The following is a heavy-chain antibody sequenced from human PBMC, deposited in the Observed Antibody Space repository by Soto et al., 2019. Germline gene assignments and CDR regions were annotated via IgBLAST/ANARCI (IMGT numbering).Heavy chain of an antibody. Sequence: GGSLRLSCAAAGFTFSDYYMSWIRQAPGKGLEWVSYISSSSSYTNYADSVKGRFTISRDNAKNSLYLQMNSLRAEETAVYYCAIYGERSGYYSAWFQHWGQGTLGTVPS. V-gene: IGHV3-11*03. CDR3: AIYGERSGYYSAWFQH. CDR2: ISSSSSYT. CDR1: GFTFSDYY. D-gene: IGHD3-22*01. J-gene: IGHJ1*01.